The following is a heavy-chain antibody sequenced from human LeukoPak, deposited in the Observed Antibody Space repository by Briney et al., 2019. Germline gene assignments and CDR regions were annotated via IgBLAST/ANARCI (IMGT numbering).Heavy chain of an antibody. Sequence: ASVKVSCKASGYTFTNYAIHWVRQSPGQRLEWMGWVNAGNGNTKYSQKFQGRVTITRDTSASTAYTELSSLRSEDTAVYYCASPGIIRGQGGYYDSSGYLYNFDYWGQGTLVTVSS. CDR1: GYTFTNYA. D-gene: IGHD3-22*01. J-gene: IGHJ4*02. CDR2: VNAGNGNT. CDR3: ASPGIIRGQGGYYDSSGYLYNFDY. V-gene: IGHV1-3*01.